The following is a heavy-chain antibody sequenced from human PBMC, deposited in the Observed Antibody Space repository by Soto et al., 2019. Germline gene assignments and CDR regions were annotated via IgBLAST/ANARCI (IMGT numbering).Heavy chain of an antibody. CDR3: ATVYGIAVAGGDASDI. CDR1: GYTLTELS. D-gene: IGHD6-19*01. V-gene: IGHV1-24*01. J-gene: IGHJ3*02. CDR2: FDPEDGET. Sequence: ASVKVSCKVSGYTLTELSMHWVRQAPGKGLEWMGGFDPEDGETIYAQKFQGRVTMTEDTSTDTAYMELSSLRSEDTAVYYCATVYGIAVAGGDASDIWGQGTMVTVSS.